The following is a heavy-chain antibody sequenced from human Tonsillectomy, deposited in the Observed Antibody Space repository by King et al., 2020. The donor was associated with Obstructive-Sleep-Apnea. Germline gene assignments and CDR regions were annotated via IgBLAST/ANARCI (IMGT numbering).Heavy chain of an antibody. CDR1: GGSISSYY. V-gene: IGHV4-59*01. D-gene: IGHD2-2*02. J-gene: IGHJ5*02. Sequence: QLQESGPGLVKPSETLSLTCTVSGGSISSYYWSWIRQPPGKGLEWIGYIYYSGSTNYNPSLKSRVTISVDTSKNQFSLKLSSVTAADTAVYYCARVPRGPIDYTWPRWFDPWGQGTLVTVSS. CDR3: ARVPRGPIDYTWPRWFDP. CDR2: IYYSGST.